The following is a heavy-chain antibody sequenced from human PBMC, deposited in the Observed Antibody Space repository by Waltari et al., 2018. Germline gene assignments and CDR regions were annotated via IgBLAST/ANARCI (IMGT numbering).Heavy chain of an antibody. D-gene: IGHD3-22*01. CDR1: GFTFSSYA. Sequence: EVQLLESGGGLVQPGGSLRLSCAASGFTFSSYAMSWVRKAPGTGLEWVSAISGSGGSTYYADSVKGRFTISRDNSKNTLYLQMNSLRAEDTAVYYCAPIGDYYDSSGYQSVFDYWGQGTLVTVSS. J-gene: IGHJ4*02. CDR3: APIGDYYDSSGYQSVFDY. CDR2: ISGSGGST. V-gene: IGHV3-23*01.